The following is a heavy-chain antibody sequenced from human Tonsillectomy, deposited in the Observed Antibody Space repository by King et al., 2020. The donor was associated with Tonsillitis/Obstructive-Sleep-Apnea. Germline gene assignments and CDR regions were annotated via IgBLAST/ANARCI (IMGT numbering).Heavy chain of an antibody. CDR2: ISGSGGST. D-gene: IGHD2-2*01. Sequence: VQLVESGGGLVQPGGSLRLSCAASGFTFSSYAMSWVRQAPGKGLEWVSAISGSGGSTYYADSVKGRFTISRDNSKNPLYLQMNSLRAEDTAVYYCAKVVQTVCSSTSCYAFDYWGQGTLVTVSS. CDR3: AKVVQTVCSSTSCYAFDY. CDR1: GFTFSSYA. J-gene: IGHJ4*02. V-gene: IGHV3-23*04.